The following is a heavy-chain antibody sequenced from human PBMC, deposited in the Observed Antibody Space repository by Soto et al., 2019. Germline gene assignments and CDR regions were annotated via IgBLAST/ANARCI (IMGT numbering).Heavy chain of an antibody. J-gene: IGHJ5*02. CDR3: AHYVSASPAGWFDP. D-gene: IGHD3-10*01. CDR2: IYWDDDN. CDR1: GFSLSTSGEA. V-gene: IGHV2-5*02. Sequence: QITLKESGPALVKPTQTLTLTCTFSGFSLSTSGEAVGWIRQPPGEALEWLALIYWDDDNRYNPTLKTRLTITKDTSKNQVVLTPTNMDPVDTATYYCAHYVSASPAGWFDPWGQGILVTVSS.